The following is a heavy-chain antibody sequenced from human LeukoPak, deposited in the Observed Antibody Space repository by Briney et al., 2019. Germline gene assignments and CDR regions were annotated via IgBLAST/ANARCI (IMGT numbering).Heavy chain of an antibody. CDR1: GGSISSGGYS. V-gene: IGHV4-30-2*01. CDR2: IYHSGST. CDR3: ARDLGAVAGL. D-gene: IGHD6-19*01. Sequence: PSETLSLTCAVSGGSISSGGYSWSWIRQPPGKGLEWIGYIYHSGSTYYNPSLKSRVTISVDRSKNQFSLKLSSVTAADTAVYYCARDLGAVAGLWGQGTLVTVSS. J-gene: IGHJ4*02.